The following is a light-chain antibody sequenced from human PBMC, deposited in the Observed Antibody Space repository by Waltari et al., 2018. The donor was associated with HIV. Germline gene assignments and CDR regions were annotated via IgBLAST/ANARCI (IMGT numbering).Light chain of an antibody. CDR1: QTVNNK. J-gene: IGKJ3*01. CDR2: DAS. Sequence: DIQMTQSPSSLSASAGDSVTITCRASQTVNNKLNWYQQKPGEAPKVVIYDASTLQSGVPSRFRGGGSWTDFTLTITSLQLDDFATYFCQQSFSYPLTFGPGTKVDI. CDR3: QQSFSYPLT. V-gene: IGKV1-39*01.